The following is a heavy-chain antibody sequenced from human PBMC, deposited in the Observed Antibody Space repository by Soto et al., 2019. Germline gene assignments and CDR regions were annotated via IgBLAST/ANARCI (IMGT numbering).Heavy chain of an antibody. J-gene: IGHJ3*02. CDR3: ASPARNYDFWSGYSFDI. D-gene: IGHD3-3*01. CDR1: GYTFTSYD. Sequence: ASVKVSCKASGYTFTSYDINWVRQATGQGLEWLGWMNPNSGNTGYAQKFQGRVTMTRNTSISTAYMELSSLRSEDTAVYYCASPARNYDFWSGYSFDIWGQGTMVTVSS. V-gene: IGHV1-8*01. CDR2: MNPNSGNT.